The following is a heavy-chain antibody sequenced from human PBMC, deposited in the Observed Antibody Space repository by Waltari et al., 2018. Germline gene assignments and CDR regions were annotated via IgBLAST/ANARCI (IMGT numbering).Heavy chain of an antibody. Sequence: EVQLVESGGGLVKPGGSLRLSCAASGFIFQNAWMSWGRQAAGKGLEWVGRIKGKTYGGTTDYAAPVKGRFTISTDDAKNTLYLQMNSLKTEDSAVYYCTTVTRYGSGIYYRHYWGQGTLVTVSS. CDR3: TTVTRYGSGIYYRHY. CDR2: IKGKTYGGTT. J-gene: IGHJ4*02. CDR1: GFIFQNAW. D-gene: IGHD3-10*01. V-gene: IGHV3-15*01.